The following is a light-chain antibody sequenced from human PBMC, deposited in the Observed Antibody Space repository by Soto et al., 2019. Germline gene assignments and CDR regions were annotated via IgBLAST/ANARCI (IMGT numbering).Light chain of an antibody. CDR3: QQYGSSPLLT. CDR1: QSVSSSY. J-gene: IGKJ4*01. CDR2: GAS. V-gene: IGKV3-20*01. Sequence: EIVLTQSPGTLSLSPGDRATLSCRASQSVSSSYLAWYQQKPGQAPRLLIYGASSRATGIPDRFSGSGSGTDFTRTISRLEPEDFAVYYCQQYGSSPLLTFGGGTKVEIK.